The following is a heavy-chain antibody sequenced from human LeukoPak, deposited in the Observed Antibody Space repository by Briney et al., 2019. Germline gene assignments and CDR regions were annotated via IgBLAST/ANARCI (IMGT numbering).Heavy chain of an antibody. Sequence: PGGSLRLSCAASGFTFSNAWMSWVRQAPGKGLEWVGRIKSKTDGGTTDYAAPVKGRFTISRDDSKNTLYLQMNSLKTEDTAVYYCTTSGDNYRHPFFDYLGQGTLVTVSS. CDR3: TTSGDNYRHPFFDY. J-gene: IGHJ4*02. CDR2: IKSKTDGGTT. CDR1: GFTFSNAW. V-gene: IGHV3-15*01. D-gene: IGHD1-1*01.